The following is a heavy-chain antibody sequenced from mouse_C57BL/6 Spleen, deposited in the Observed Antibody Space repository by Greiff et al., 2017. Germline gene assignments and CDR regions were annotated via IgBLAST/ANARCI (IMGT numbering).Heavy chain of an antibody. V-gene: IGHV6-3*01. Sequence: EVMLVESGGGLVQPGGSMKLSCVASGFTFSNYWMNWVRQSPGKGLEWIAQIRMKSDNYATNYAESVKGRFTISRDDAKSSVYLQMNNLRAEDTGIYYCTAKHFDYWGQGTTLTVSS. CDR3: TAKHFDY. CDR1: GFTFSNYW. D-gene: IGHD1-3*01. CDR2: IRMKSDNYAT. J-gene: IGHJ2*01.